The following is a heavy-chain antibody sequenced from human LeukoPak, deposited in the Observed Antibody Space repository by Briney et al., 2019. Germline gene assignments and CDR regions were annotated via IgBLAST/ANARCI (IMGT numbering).Heavy chain of an antibody. D-gene: IGHD3-22*01. J-gene: IGHJ4*02. CDR2: MNPNSGNT. V-gene: IGHV1-8*01. CDR1: GYTFTSYD. Sequence: GASVKVSCKASGYTFTSYDINWVRQATGQGLEWMGWMNPNSGNTGYAQKFQGRVTMTRNTSISTAYMELSSLRSEDTAVYYCAKDRTSSGYPYYFDYWGQGTLVTVSS. CDR3: AKDRTSSGYPYYFDY.